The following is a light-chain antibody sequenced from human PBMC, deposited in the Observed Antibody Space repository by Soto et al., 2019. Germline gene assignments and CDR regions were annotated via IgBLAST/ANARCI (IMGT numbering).Light chain of an antibody. CDR2: KTF. J-gene: IGKJ1*01. Sequence: DIQMTQSPSTLSASVGDTVTITCRASQSISSWLAWYQQKPGKAPNLLIYKTFNLEAGVPSRFSGSGYGTDFTLTISSLQPDDFATYYCQQYSTYSWTFGQGTKVEI. CDR1: QSISSW. CDR3: QQYSTYSWT. V-gene: IGKV1-5*03.